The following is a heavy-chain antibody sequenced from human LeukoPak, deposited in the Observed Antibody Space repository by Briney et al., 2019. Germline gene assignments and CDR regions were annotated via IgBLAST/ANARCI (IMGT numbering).Heavy chain of an antibody. CDR2: IYTSGST. CDR3: ARDLHYYDSSGYYYSDAFDI. J-gene: IGHJ3*02. Sequence: SETLSLTCTVSGGSISSYYWSWIRQPAGKGLEWIGRIYTSGSTNYNPSLKSRVTMSVDTSKNQFSLKLSSVTAADTAVCYCARDLHYYDSSGYYYSDAFDIWGQGTMVTVSS. CDR1: GGSISSYY. V-gene: IGHV4-4*07. D-gene: IGHD3-22*01.